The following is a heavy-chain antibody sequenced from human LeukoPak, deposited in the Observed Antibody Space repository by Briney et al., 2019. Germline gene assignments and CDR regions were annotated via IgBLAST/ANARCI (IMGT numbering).Heavy chain of an antibody. CDR1: GGSFSGYY. CDR2: INHSGST. Sequence: PSETLSLTCAVYGGSFSGYYWSWIRQPPGKGLEWIGEINHSGSTNYNPSLKSRVTIPVDTSKNQFSLKLSSVTAADTAVYYCARGRGITIFGVVIADWFDPWGQGTLVTVSS. V-gene: IGHV4-34*01. D-gene: IGHD3-3*01. J-gene: IGHJ5*02. CDR3: ARGRGITIFGVVIADWFDP.